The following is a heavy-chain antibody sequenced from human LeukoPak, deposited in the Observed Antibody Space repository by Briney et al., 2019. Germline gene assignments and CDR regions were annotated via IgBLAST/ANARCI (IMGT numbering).Heavy chain of an antibody. V-gene: IGHV1-69*05. D-gene: IGHD2-2*01. J-gene: IGHJ5*02. CDR3: ARATGGRYCSSTSCSHNWFDP. Sequence: SVKVSCKASGGTFSSYAISWVRQAPGQGLEWMGGIIPIFGTANYAQKFHGRVTITTDESTSTAYMELSSLRSEDTAVYYCARATGGRYCSSTSCSHNWFDPWGQGALVTVSS. CDR2: IIPIFGTA. CDR1: GGTFSSYA.